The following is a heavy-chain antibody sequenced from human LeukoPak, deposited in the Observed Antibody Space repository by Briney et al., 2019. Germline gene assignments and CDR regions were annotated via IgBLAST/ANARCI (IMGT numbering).Heavy chain of an antibody. D-gene: IGHD6-13*01. CDR3: ARGMQQLYHFDS. J-gene: IGHJ4*02. Sequence: SETLSLTCAVSGGSISSYYWSWIRQPPGKGLEWIGYIYYSGSTNYNPSLKSRVTISVDTFKNQFSLKLLSVTAADTAVYYCARGMQQLYHFDSWGRGTLVTVSS. CDR2: IYYSGST. V-gene: IGHV4-59*01. CDR1: GGSISSYY.